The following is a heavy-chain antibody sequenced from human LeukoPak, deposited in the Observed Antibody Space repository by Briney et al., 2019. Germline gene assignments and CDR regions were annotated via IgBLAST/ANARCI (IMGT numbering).Heavy chain of an antibody. V-gene: IGHV3-30*18. CDR1: GFTFRSYD. Sequence: GRSLRLSCAASGFTFRSYDMHWVRQAPGKGLEWVAVISYDGSNKYYADSVKGRFTISRDNSKNTLYLQMNSLRAEDTAVYYCAKDLREHIVVVTAIGPDYWGQGTLVTVSS. CDR2: ISYDGSNK. D-gene: IGHD2-21*02. J-gene: IGHJ4*02. CDR3: AKDLREHIVVVTAIGPDY.